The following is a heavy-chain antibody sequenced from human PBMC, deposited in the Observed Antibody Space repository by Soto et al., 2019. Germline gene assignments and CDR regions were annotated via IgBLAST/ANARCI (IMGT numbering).Heavy chain of an antibody. CDR2: IYYSGST. J-gene: IGHJ6*02. Sequence: QVQLQESGPGLVKPSQTLSLTCTVSGGSISSGGYYWSWIRQHPGKGLEWIGYIYYSGSTYYNPSLKSRVTISVDTSKNQFSLKLSSVTAADTAAYYCARHCSSTSCFDYYGMDVWGQGTTVTVSS. D-gene: IGHD2-2*01. CDR3: ARHCSSTSCFDYYGMDV. CDR1: GGSISSGGYY. V-gene: IGHV4-31*03.